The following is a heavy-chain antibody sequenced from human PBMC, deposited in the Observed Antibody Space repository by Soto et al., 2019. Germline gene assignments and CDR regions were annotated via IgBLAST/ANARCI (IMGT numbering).Heavy chain of an antibody. V-gene: IGHV1-18*01. CDR3: ARDLENGDDEAGDYYYYGMDV. D-gene: IGHD4-17*01. CDR2: ISAYNGNT. Sequence: QVQLVQSGAEVKKPGASVKVSCKASGYTFTSYGISWVRQAPGQGLEWMGWISAYNGNTNYAQKLQGRVTMTTDTSTSTAYMELRSLRSDDTAVYYCARDLENGDDEAGDYYYYGMDVWGQGTTVTVSS. J-gene: IGHJ6*02. CDR1: GYTFTSYG.